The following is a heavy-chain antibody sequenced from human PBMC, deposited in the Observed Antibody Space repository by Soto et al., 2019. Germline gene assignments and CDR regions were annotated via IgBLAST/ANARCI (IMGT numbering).Heavy chain of an antibody. D-gene: IGHD1-1*01. CDR3: AKEELERQGSGFDY. CDR1: GGSISSSSYY. V-gene: IGHV4-39*02. Sequence: PSETLSLTCTVSGGSISSSSYYWGWIRQPPGKGLEWIGSIYYSGSTYYNPSLKSRVTISVDTSKNQFSLKLSSVTAADTAVYYCAKEELERQGSGFDYWGQGTLVTVSS. CDR2: IYYSGST. J-gene: IGHJ4*02.